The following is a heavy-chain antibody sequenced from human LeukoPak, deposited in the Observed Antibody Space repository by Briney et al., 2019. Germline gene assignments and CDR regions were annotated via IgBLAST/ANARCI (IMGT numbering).Heavy chain of an antibody. J-gene: IGHJ6*03. V-gene: IGHV4-59*01. D-gene: IGHD6-13*01. CDR3: ARLGRAGFNYYYYMDV. CDR1: GGSISSYY. Sequence: SETLSLTCTVSGGSISSYYWSWIRQPPGKGLEWIGYIDYSGSTNYNPSLKSRVTISVDTSKNQFSLRLSSVTAADTAVYYCARLGRAGFNYYYYMDVWGKGTTVTVSS. CDR2: IDYSGST.